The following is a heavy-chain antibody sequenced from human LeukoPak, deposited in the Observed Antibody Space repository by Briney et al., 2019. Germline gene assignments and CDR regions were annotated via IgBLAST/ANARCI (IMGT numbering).Heavy chain of an antibody. CDR2: IDESDDK. CDR3: ARHSLSTSVYYYYYYGLDV. D-gene: IGHD6-6*01. CDR1: GFSLSTSAMC. V-gene: IGHV2-70*11. J-gene: IGHJ6*02. Sequence: SGPTLVNPTQTLTLTCTFSGFSLSTSAMCVSWIRQPPGKALEWLARIDESDDKYYSTSLKTRLTISKDTSRNQVVLIMTNMDPVDTATYYCARHSLSTSVYYYYYYGLDVWGQGTTVTVSS.